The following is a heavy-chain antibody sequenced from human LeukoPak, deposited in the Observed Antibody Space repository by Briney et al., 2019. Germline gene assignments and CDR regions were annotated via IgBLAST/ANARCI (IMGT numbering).Heavy chain of an antibody. Sequence: ASVKVSCKASGFTFNSYYMHWVRQAPGQGLEWMGTMNPSDGSTIYAQKFQGRVTVTRDSSTSTVYMELGSLRSEDTAVYYCARPLTSGSTSYFDYWGQGTLVTVSS. D-gene: IGHD5-12*01. J-gene: IGHJ4*02. CDR1: GFTFNSYY. CDR3: ARPLTSGSTSYFDY. CDR2: MNPSDGST. V-gene: IGHV1-46*02.